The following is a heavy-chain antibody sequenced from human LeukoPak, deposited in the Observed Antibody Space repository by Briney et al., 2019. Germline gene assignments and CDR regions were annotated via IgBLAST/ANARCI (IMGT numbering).Heavy chain of an antibody. J-gene: IGHJ6*02. CDR1: GGSISTYY. CDR2: IYYSGST. D-gene: IGHD3-16*02. CDR3: ARDNRGIAGVYYYYGLDV. V-gene: IGHV4-59*01. Sequence: PSETLSLTCTVSGGSISTYYWSWIRQPPGKGLEWIGYIYYSGSTTYNPSLKSRVTISVDTSKDQFSLKVSSVTAADTAVYYCARDNRGIAGVYYYYGLDVWGQGTTVTVSS.